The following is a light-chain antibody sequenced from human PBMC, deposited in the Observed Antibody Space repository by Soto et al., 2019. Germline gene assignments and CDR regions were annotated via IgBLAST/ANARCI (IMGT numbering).Light chain of an antibody. Sequence: DIVMTQTPLSLSVTPGQPASISCKSSHSLVFSDGKTYLYWYLQRPGQSPQLLISQVSNRFTGVPDKFSGSGSVTDFTLKISRVEAEDVGIYYCLQSVQSPWTFGQGTKVEI. CDR3: LQSVQSPWT. CDR1: HSLVFSDGKTY. V-gene: IGKV2D-29*02. J-gene: IGKJ1*01. CDR2: QVS.